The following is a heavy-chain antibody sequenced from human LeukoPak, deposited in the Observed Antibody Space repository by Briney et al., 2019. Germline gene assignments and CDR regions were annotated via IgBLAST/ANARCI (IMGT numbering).Heavy chain of an antibody. CDR3: ARDGSSIAAAGTWDY. CDR1: GYSISSGYY. Sequence: SETLSLTCTVFGYSISSGYYWGWIRQPPGKGLEWIGSIYHSGSTYYNPSLKSRVTISVDTSKNQFSLKLSSVTAADTAVYYCARDGSSIAAAGTWDYWGQGTLVTVSS. CDR2: IYHSGST. J-gene: IGHJ4*02. V-gene: IGHV4-38-2*02. D-gene: IGHD6-13*01.